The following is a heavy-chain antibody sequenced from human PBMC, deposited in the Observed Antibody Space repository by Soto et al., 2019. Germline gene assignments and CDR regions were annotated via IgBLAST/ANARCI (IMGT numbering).Heavy chain of an antibody. CDR2: IYYSGST. Sequence: QVQLQESGPGLVKPSQTLSLTCTVSGGSISSGGYYWSWIRQHPGKGLEWIGYIYYSGSTYYNPSLKSRVTLSVDTSKHQFSLKLSSVTAADTAVYSCARATEGGDAFDIWGQGTMVTVSS. CDR1: GGSISSGGYY. CDR3: ARATEGGDAFDI. V-gene: IGHV4-31*03. D-gene: IGHD3-16*01. J-gene: IGHJ3*02.